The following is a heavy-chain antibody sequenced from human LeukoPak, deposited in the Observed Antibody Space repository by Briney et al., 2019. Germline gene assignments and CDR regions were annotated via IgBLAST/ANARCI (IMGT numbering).Heavy chain of an antibody. V-gene: IGHV1-46*01. J-gene: IGHJ3*02. Sequence: ASVKVSCKASGYTFTSYYMHWVRQAPGQGLEWMGIINPSGGSTSYAQKFQGRVTMTRDTSTSTVYMELSSLRSDDTAVYYCAKDLQWELPRGDALDIWGQGTMVTVSS. CDR3: AKDLQWELPRGDALDI. CDR2: INPSGGST. D-gene: IGHD1-26*01. CDR1: GYTFTSYY.